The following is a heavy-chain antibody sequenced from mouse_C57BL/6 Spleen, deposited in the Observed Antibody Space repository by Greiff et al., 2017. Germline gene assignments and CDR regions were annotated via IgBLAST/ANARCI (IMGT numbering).Heavy chain of an antibody. Sequence: QVQLQQSGAELARPGASVKLSCKASGYTFTSYGISFVKQRTGQGLEWIGEIYPRSGNTYYNEKFKGKATLTADKSSSTAYMELRSLTSEDSAVYFCARFEGNYEMDYWGQGTSVTVSS. CDR3: ARFEGNYEMDY. CDR1: GYTFTSYG. V-gene: IGHV1-81*01. D-gene: IGHD2-1*01. CDR2: IYPRSGNT. J-gene: IGHJ4*01.